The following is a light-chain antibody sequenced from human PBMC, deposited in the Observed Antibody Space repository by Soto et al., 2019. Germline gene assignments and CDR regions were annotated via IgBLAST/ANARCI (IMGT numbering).Light chain of an antibody. CDR3: SSYGGSNNLV. CDR2: EVN. Sequence: QSVLTQPPSASGSPGQSVTISCTGTSSDVGGYNYVSWYRQHPGKAPKLIIYEVNKRPSGVPDRFSGSKSGNTASLTVSGLQAEDEADYYCSSYGGSNNLVFGGGTKLTVL. V-gene: IGLV2-8*01. CDR1: SSDVGGYNY. J-gene: IGLJ2*01.